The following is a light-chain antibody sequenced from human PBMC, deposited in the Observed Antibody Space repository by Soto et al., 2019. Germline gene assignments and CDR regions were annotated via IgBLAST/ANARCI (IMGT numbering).Light chain of an antibody. CDR1: SSDVGGYNY. V-gene: IGLV2-14*01. J-gene: IGLJ3*02. CDR2: EVS. Sequence: HSALTQPASVSGSPGQSITISCTGTSSDVGGYNYVSWYQQHPGKAPKLMIYEVSNRPSGVSNRFSGSKSGNTASLTISGLQAEYEADYYCSSYTRGSTLVFGGGTKLTVL. CDR3: SSYTRGSTLV.